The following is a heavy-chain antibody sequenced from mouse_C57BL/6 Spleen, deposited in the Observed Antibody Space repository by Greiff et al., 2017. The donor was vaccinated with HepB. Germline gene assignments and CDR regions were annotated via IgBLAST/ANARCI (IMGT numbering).Heavy chain of an antibody. CDR2: INPNNGGT. CDR3: ARRGDYYAMDY. Sequence: EVQLQQSGPELVKPGASVKISCKASGYTFTDYYMNWVKQSHGKSLEWIGDINPNNGGTSYNQKCKGKATLTVDKSSSTAYMELRSLTSEDSAVYYCARRGDYYAMDYWGQGTSVTVSS. J-gene: IGHJ4*01. V-gene: IGHV1-26*01. CDR1: GYTFTDYY.